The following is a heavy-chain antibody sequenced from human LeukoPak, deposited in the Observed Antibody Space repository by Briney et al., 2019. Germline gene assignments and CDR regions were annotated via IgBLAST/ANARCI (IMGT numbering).Heavy chain of an antibody. CDR3: ARGGGGHCSGGSCFYYFDY. D-gene: IGHD2-15*01. V-gene: IGHV1-69*13. CDR2: IIPIFGTA. Sequence: SVKVSCKASGGTFSSYAISWVRQAPGQGLGWMGGIIPIFGTANYAQKFQGRVTITADESTSTAYMELSSLRSEDTAVYYCARGGGGHCSGGSCFYYFDYWGQGTLVTVSS. J-gene: IGHJ4*02. CDR1: GGTFSSYA.